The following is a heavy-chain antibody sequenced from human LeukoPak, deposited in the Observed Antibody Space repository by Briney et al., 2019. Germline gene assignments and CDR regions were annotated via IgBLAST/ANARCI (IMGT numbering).Heavy chain of an antibody. CDR1: GITFSSYG. CDR3: AKGGEVSSWYKRLKLYFDY. V-gene: IGHV3-30*18. CDR2: ISYDGSNK. D-gene: IGHD6-13*01. J-gene: IGHJ4*02. Sequence: GGSLRLSCGASGITFSSYGMHWVRQAPGKGLEWVASISYDGSNKYYADSVKGRFTISRDNSKNTLFLQMNSLRAEDTPVYYCAKGGEVSSWYKRLKLYFDYWGQGTLVTVSS.